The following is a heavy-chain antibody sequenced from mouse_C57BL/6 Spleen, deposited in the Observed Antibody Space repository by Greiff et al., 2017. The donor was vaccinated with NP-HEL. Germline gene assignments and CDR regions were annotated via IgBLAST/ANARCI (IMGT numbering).Heavy chain of an antibody. Sequence: VQLQQPGAELVKPGASVKLSCKASGYTFTSYWMHWVKQRPGRGLEWIGRIDPNSGGTKYNEKFKSKATLTVDKPSSTAYMQLSSLTSEDSAVYDCARWDYGRSYGFEDWGQGTTLTVAS. CDR2: IDPNSGGT. CDR1: GYTFTSYW. V-gene: IGHV1-72*01. CDR3: ARWDYGRSYGFED. D-gene: IGHD1-1*01. J-gene: IGHJ2*01.